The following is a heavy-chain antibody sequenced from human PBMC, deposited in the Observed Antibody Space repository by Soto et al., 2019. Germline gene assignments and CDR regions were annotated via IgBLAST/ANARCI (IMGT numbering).Heavy chain of an antibody. CDR3: ARAGHDSSGYYYGGLDY. D-gene: IGHD3-22*01. CDR1: GFTFSRYG. V-gene: IGHV3-33*01. J-gene: IGHJ4*02. Sequence: QVQLVESGGGVAQPGGSLRLSCAASGFTFSRYGMHWVRQAPGKGLEWVAGIWTDGSYEYYADSVMGRFTISRDNSKNTLYLQMNSLRAEDTAVYYCARAGHDSSGYYYGGLDYWGPGTLVTVSS. CDR2: IWTDGSYE.